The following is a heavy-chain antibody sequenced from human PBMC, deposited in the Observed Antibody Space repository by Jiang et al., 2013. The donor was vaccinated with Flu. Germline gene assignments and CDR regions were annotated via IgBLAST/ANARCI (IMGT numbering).Heavy chain of an antibody. V-gene: IGHV2-70*11. CDR2: IDWDDDK. J-gene: IGHJ4*02. D-gene: IGHD3-10*01. CDR1: GFSLSTSGMC. CDR3: ARTVYYGSGSPYFDY. Sequence: TQTLTLTCTFSGFSLSTSGMCVSWIRQPPGKALEWLARIDWDDDKYYSTSLKTRLTISKDTSKNQVVLTMTNMDPVDTATYYCARTVYYGSGSPYFDYWGQGTLVTVSS.